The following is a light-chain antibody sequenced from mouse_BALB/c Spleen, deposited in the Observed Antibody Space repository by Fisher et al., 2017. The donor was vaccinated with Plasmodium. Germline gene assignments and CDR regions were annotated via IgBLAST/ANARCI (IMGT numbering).Light chain of an antibody. CDR1: QSLVHSNGNTY. CDR3: SQGSHVPNT. CDR2: KVS. Sequence: DIVITQTTLSLPVSLGDHASISCRSSQSLVHSNGNTYLHWYLQKPGQSPKLLISKVSNRFSGVPDRFSGSGSGTAFTLMISRVEAEDLGVYFCSQGSHVPNTFGGGTKLEIK. V-gene: IGKV1-110*01. J-gene: IGKJ2*01.